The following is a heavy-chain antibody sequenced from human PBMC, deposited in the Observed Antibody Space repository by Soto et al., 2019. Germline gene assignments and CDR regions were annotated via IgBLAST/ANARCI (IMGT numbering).Heavy chain of an antibody. CDR2: IDPSDSYT. J-gene: IGHJ6*02. Sequence: PGESMKSSCKGAGYSFTIYCSSWVLQMPGKGLEWMGRIDPSDSYTNYSPSFQGHVTISADKSISTAYLQWSSLKASDTAMYYCARHLYGMDVWGQGTTVTVSS. V-gene: IGHV5-10-1*01. CDR3: ARHLYGMDV. CDR1: GYSFTIYC.